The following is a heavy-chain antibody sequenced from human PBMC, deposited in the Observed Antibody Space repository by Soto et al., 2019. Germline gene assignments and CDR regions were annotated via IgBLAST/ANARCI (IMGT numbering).Heavy chain of an antibody. CDR1: GFTFSGSA. CDR3: TRVTIFGVVKEGKPGAVYGMDV. J-gene: IGHJ6*02. V-gene: IGHV3-73*01. CDR2: IRSKANSYAT. Sequence: GESLKISCAASGFTFSGSAMHWVRQASGKGLEWVGRIRSKANSYATAYAASVKGRFTISRDDSKNTAYLQMNSLKTEDTAVYYCTRVTIFGVVKEGKPGAVYGMDVWGQGTTVTVSS. D-gene: IGHD3-3*01.